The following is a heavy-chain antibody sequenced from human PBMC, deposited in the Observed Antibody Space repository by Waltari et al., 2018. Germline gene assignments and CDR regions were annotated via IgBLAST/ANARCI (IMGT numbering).Heavy chain of an antibody. CDR3: SKDDRGYYKSSDD. Sequence: VQLQESGPGLVKPSGTLSLTCAVSGGSISSSNWWSWVRQPPGKGLEWVSSVSGSGSNTYYVDSVKGRFTISRDNSKDTLFLQMNSLTAEDTAIYYCSKDDRGYYKSSDDWGQGTLVTVSS. D-gene: IGHD3-22*01. V-gene: IGHV3-23*01. J-gene: IGHJ4*02. CDR1: GGSISSSN. CDR2: VSGSGSNT.